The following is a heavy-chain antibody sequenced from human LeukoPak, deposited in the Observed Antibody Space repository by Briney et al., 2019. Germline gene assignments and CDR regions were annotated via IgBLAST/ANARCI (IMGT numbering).Heavy chain of an antibody. V-gene: IGHV1-24*01. J-gene: IGHJ4*02. CDR1: GYTLNELS. Sequence: GASVKVSCKASGYTLNELSIHWVRQAPGKGLEWMGGFDPEDGETIYAQKFRGRLTMTGDTSTDTAYMELSSLRSDDTAVYYCTTDLDYWGQGSLVTVSS. CDR3: TTDLDY. CDR2: FDPEDGET.